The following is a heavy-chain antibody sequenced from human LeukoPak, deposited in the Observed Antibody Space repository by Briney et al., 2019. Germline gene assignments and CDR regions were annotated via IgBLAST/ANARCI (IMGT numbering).Heavy chain of an antibody. CDR3: ARGGWWELNLDYYYYMDV. D-gene: IGHD1-26*01. V-gene: IGHV3-30*04. CDR1: GFTFSSYA. J-gene: IGHJ6*03. Sequence: GGSLRLSCAASGFTFSSYAMHWVRQAPGKGLEWVAVISYDGSNKYYADSVKGRFTISRDNAKNTLYLQMNSLRAEDTAVYYCARGGWWELNLDYYYYMDVWGKGTTVTISS. CDR2: ISYDGSNK.